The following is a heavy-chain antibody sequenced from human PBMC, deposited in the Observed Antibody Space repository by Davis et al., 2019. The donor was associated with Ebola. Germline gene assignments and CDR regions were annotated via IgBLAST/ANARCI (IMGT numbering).Heavy chain of an antibody. D-gene: IGHD4-23*01. Sequence: ASVKVSCKASGYTFTSYVLHWVRQAPGQGLEWVGWMNPKSGNTGYAEKFQGRVTMTRNTSISTAYMELSSLRSEDTAVYYCARDRSQRWIYWYFDLWGRGTLVTVSS. CDR2: MNPKSGNT. J-gene: IGHJ2*01. CDR1: GYTFTSYV. CDR3: ARDRSQRWIYWYFDL. V-gene: IGHV1-8*02.